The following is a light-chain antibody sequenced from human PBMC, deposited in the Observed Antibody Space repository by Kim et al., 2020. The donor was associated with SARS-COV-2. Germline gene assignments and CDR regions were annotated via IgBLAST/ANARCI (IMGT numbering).Light chain of an antibody. CDR2: HDS. CDR3: QVWDSSSDHPSYV. CDR1: NIGSKS. J-gene: IGLJ1*01. V-gene: IGLV3-21*04. Sequence: SYELTQPPSVSVAPGKTARITCGGNNIGSKSVHWYQQKPGQAPVLVIYHDSDRPSGIPERFSGSNSGNTATLTISRVDAGDEADYYCQVWDSSSDHPSYVFGAGTKVTVL.